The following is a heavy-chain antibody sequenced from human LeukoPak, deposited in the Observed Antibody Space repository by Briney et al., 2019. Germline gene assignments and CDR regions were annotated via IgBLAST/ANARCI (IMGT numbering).Heavy chain of an antibody. CDR3: ASNPGTSGDYPIY. CDR2: IYPGDSDT. V-gene: IGHV5-51*01. Sequence: PGGSLRLSCKGSGYSFTSYWIGWVRQMPGKGLEWMGIIYPGDSDTRYSPSFQGQVTISADKSISTAYLQWSSLKASDTAMYYCASNPGTSGDYPIYWGQGTLVTVSS. J-gene: IGHJ4*02. CDR1: GYSFTSYW. D-gene: IGHD4-17*01.